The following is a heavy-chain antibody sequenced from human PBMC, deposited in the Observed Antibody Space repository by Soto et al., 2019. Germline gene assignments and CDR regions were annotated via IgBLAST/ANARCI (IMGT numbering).Heavy chain of an antibody. CDR3: ARGRRVAGLPPFDY. V-gene: IGHV3-30-3*01. CDR2: ISYDGSNK. J-gene: IGHJ4*02. D-gene: IGHD6-19*01. CDR1: GFTFSSYA. Sequence: QVQLVESGGGVVQPGRSLRLSCAASGFTFSSYAMHWVRQAPGKGLEWVAVISYDGSNKYYADSVKGRVTISRDNSKNTLYLQMNSLRAEDTAVYYCARGRRVAGLPPFDYWGQGTLVTASS.